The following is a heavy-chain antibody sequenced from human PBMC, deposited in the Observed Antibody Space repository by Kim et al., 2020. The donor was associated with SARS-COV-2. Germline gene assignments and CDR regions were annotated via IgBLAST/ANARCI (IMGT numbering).Heavy chain of an antibody. CDR3: AKGKLGYCSSTSCYGTGDV. V-gene: IGHV3-23*01. CDR1: GFTFSSYA. J-gene: IGHJ6*04. CDR2: ISGSGGST. Sequence: GGSLRLSCAASGFTFSSYAMSWVRQAPGKGLEWVSAISGSGGSTYYADSVKGRFTISRDNSKNTLYLQMNSLRAEDTAVYYCAKGKLGYCSSTSCYGTGDVWGKGTPVTVSS. D-gene: IGHD2-2*01.